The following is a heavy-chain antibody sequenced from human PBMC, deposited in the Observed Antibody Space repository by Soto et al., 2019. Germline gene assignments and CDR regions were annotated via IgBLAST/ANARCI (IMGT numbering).Heavy chain of an antibody. D-gene: IGHD6-13*01. V-gene: IGHV5-51*01. Sequence: PGESLKISCKGSGYSFTSYWIGWVRQLPGKGLEWMGIIYPGDSDTRYSPSFQGQVTISADKSISTAYLQWSSLKASDTAMYYCARQNGIAAAVGWFDPWGQGTLVTVSS. CDR1: GYSFTSYW. CDR3: ARQNGIAAAVGWFDP. CDR2: IYPGDSDT. J-gene: IGHJ5*02.